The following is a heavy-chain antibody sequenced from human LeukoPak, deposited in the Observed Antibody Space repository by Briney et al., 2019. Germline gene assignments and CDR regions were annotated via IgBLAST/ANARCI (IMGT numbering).Heavy chain of an antibody. CDR3: ARDGQYYYDSSGYWFPDY. V-gene: IGHV3-21*01. CDR2: ISSSTSYI. J-gene: IGHJ4*02. CDR1: GFTFSSYS. D-gene: IGHD3-22*01. Sequence: PGGSLRLSCAASGFTFSSYSMNWVRQAPGKGLEWVSSISSSTSYIYYAYSVKGRFNISRDNAKNSLYMQMNSLRAEDTAVYSCARDGQYYYDSSGYWFPDYWGQGTLVTVSS.